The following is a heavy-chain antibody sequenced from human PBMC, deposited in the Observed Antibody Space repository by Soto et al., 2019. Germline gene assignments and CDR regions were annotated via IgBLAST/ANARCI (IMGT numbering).Heavy chain of an antibody. Sequence: GESLKISCNGSGYSFTSYWIGWVRQMPGKGLEWMGIIYPGDSDTRYSPSFQGQVTISADKSISTAYLQWSSLKASDTAMYYCARAYDSSGYTFDYWGQGTLVTVSS. CDR1: GYSFTSYW. V-gene: IGHV5-51*01. J-gene: IGHJ4*02. D-gene: IGHD3-22*01. CDR3: ARAYDSSGYTFDY. CDR2: IYPGDSDT.